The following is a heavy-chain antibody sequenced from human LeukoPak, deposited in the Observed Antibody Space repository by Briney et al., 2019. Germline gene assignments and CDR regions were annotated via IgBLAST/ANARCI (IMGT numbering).Heavy chain of an antibody. J-gene: IGHJ4*02. CDR1: GFTFSSYG. CDR2: IRYDGGNK. CDR3: AKASTNDAILTRYFDY. V-gene: IGHV3-30*02. D-gene: IGHD3-9*01. Sequence: PGGSLRLSCAAAGFTFSSYGMHWVRQAPGKGLVWVAFIRYDGGNKHYADSVKGRFTISRDNSKNTLYLQMNSMRAAHTDVYYCAKASTNDAILTRYFDYWDQETLPTVPS.